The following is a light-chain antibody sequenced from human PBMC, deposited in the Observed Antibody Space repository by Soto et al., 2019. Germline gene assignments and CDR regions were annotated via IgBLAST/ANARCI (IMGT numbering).Light chain of an antibody. CDR1: QTISSW. CDR3: QQYHTSSIT. V-gene: IGKV1-5*01. J-gene: IGKJ5*01. Sequence: EDRVTITCRASQTISSWLAWYQQKPGKAPTLLIYDASTLERGVPSRFSGTGSGTEFTLSIDSLQPDDFATYYCQQYHTSSITFGQGTRVEIK. CDR2: DAS.